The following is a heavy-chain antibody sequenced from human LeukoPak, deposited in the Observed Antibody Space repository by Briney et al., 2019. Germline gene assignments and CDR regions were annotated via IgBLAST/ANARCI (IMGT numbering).Heavy chain of an antibody. D-gene: IGHD5-18*01. CDR3: TRDSGTDTAMVYFDY. J-gene: IGHJ4*02. CDR1: GFTFGDYA. V-gene: IGHV3-49*03. CDR2: IRSKAYGGTT. Sequence: GGSLRLSCTASGFTFGDYAMSWFRQAPGKGLEWVGFIRSKAYGGTTEYAASVKGRFTISRDDSKSIAYLQMNSLKTEDTAVYYCTRDSGTDTAMVYFDYWGQGTLVTVSS.